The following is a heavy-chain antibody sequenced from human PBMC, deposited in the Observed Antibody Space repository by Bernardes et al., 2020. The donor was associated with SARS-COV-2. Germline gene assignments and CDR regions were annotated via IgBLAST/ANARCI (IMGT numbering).Heavy chain of an antibody. J-gene: IGHJ4*02. V-gene: IGHV4-59*01. Sequence: SETLSLTCTVSSGSISSYYWTWIRQPPGKGLEWIGYIYYSGSTIYNPSLRSRVTISVDTSKNQFSLKLSSVTAADTAVYYCAKTSQSSSWYLEVWGQGTLVTVSS. CDR1: SGSISSYY. CDR3: AKTSQSSSWYLEV. CDR2: IYYSGST. D-gene: IGHD6-13*01.